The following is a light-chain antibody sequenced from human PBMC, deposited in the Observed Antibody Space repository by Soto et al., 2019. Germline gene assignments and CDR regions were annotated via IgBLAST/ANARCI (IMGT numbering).Light chain of an antibody. CDR1: QPVSSH. V-gene: IGKV3-15*01. CDR3: QQYNRWPFT. J-gene: IGKJ2*01. CDR2: AAS. Sequence: EIVMTQSPATLSVSPGEGATLSCRANQPVSSHLAWYQHKPGQAPRLLIHAASTRAPGVPVRFSGSGSGTEFTLTISSLQSEDFAVYYCQQYNRWPFTFGQGTKLEIK.